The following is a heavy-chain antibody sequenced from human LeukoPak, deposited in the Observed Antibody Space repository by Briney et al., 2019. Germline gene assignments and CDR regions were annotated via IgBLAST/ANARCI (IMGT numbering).Heavy chain of an antibody. CDR2: INHSGST. D-gene: IGHD4-17*01. Sequence: KPSETLSLTCAVYGGSFSGYYWSWIRQPPGKGLEWIGEINHSGSTNYNPSLKSRVTISVDTSKNQFSLKLSSVTAADTAVYYCARQGDYGVKFDYWGQGTLVTVSS. J-gene: IGHJ4*02. CDR3: ARQGDYGVKFDY. V-gene: IGHV4-34*01. CDR1: GGSFSGYY.